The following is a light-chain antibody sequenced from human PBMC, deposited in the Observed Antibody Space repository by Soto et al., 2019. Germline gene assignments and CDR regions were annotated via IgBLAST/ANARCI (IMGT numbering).Light chain of an antibody. CDR3: QQYYSTPPT. J-gene: IGKJ1*01. CDR2: WAS. V-gene: IGKV4-1*01. CDR1: QSVLYSSNNRNY. Sequence: DIVMTQSPDSLAVSLGERATINCKSSQSVLYSSNNRNYLAWYQQKPGQPPKLLFYWASTRESGVPDRFSGSGSGTDFTLTISSLQAEDVAVYYCQQYYSTPPTFGQGTKVE.